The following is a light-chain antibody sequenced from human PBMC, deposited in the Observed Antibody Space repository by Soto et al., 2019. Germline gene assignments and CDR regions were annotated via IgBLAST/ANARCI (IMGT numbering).Light chain of an antibody. CDR2: EGS. Sequence: QSALTQPASLSGSPGQSITISCTGTSSDVGSYNLVSWYQQHPGKAPKLMIYEGSKRPSGVSNRFSGSKSGNTASLTISGLQAEDEADYYCCSYASSSTLVFGGGTKVTVL. V-gene: IGLV2-23*01. CDR1: SSDVGSYNL. CDR3: CSYASSSTLV. J-gene: IGLJ2*01.